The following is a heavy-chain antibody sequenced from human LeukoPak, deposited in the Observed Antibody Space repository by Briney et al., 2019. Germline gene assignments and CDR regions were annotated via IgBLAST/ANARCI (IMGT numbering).Heavy chain of an antibody. D-gene: IGHD5-12*01. CDR1: GYTFTNYY. CDR3: AREGEIGYDLSDY. Sequence: AASVKVSCKASGYTFTNYYMNLVRQAPGQGLEWMGIINPSGGSTSYAQKFQGRVTVTRDTSTSTVYMELSSLRSEDTAMYYCAREGEIGYDLSDYWGQGTLVTVSS. V-gene: IGHV1-46*01. J-gene: IGHJ4*02. CDR2: INPSGGST.